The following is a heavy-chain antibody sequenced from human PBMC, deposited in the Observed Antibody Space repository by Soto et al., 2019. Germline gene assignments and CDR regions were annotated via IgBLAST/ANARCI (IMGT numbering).Heavy chain of an antibody. D-gene: IGHD3-10*01. V-gene: IGHV1-69*01. J-gene: IGHJ4*02. CDR3: AAGEMERYGSGSTQVY. CDR2: IIPIFGTA. CDR1: GGTFSSYA. Sequence: QVQLVQSGAEVKKPGSSVKVSCKASGGTFSSYAISWVRQAPGQGLEWMGGIIPIFGTANYAQKFQGRVTITADESTSTAYMELSRLRSEETAVYYCAAGEMERYGSGSTQVYWGQGTQVTVSS.